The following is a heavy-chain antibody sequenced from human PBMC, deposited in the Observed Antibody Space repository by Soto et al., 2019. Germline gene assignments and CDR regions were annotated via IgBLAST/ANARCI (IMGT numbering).Heavy chain of an antibody. J-gene: IGHJ4*02. V-gene: IGHV3-23*01. Sequence: PGGSLRLSCAASGFTLSTYAMPCIRQAPGKGLEWVSGISNNGGRTYYAASVKGRFTISRDNSKNTLYLQMKSLSPEDTAIFYCAKDHPTTIPVACYFWGQATMVTVSS. CDR1: GFTLSTYA. D-gene: IGHD6-19*01. CDR3: AKDHPTTIPVACYF. CDR2: ISNNGGRT.